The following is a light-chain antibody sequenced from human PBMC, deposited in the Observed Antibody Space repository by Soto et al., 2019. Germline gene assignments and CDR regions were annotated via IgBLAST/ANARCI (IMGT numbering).Light chain of an antibody. J-gene: IGKJ1*01. V-gene: IGKV3-20*01. CDR3: QQYGSSPRT. CDR1: QSVTNNY. Sequence: EIVLTQSPGTLSLSPGERATRSCRASQSVTNNYLDWFQQKPGQAPRLLIYDASIRADGIPYRFSGSGSETDFTLTISRMEPEDFAVYCCQQYGSSPRTFGQGTKVDIK. CDR2: DAS.